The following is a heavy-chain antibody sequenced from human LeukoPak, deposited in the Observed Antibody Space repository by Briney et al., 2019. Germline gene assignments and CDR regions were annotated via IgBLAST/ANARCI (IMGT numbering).Heavy chain of an antibody. CDR1: GFTFSSYW. D-gene: IGHD3-9*01. CDR3: ARDYYDMINAFDI. Sequence: GGSLRLSCAASGFTFSSYWMSWVRQAPGKGLEWVSVIYSGGSTYYADSVKGRFTISRDNSKNTLYLQMNSLRAEDTAVYYCARDYYDMINAFDIWGQGTMVTVSS. V-gene: IGHV3-66*01. J-gene: IGHJ3*02. CDR2: IYSGGST.